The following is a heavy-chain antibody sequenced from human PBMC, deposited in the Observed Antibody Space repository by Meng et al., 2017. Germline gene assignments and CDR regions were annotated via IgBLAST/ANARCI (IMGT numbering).Heavy chain of an antibody. Sequence: QVQLQQSGLGLVKPSQTLPLICAISGDSVTSNSAAWTWIRQSPSRGLEWLGRTYYRSKWYNDYAVSVKSRITINPDTSKNQFSLQLNSVTPEDTAVYYCARGVVYAISYFDYWGQGTLVTVSS. J-gene: IGHJ4*02. CDR1: GDSVTSNSAA. CDR2: TYYRSKWYN. D-gene: IGHD2-8*02. CDR3: ARGVVYAISYFDY. V-gene: IGHV6-1*01.